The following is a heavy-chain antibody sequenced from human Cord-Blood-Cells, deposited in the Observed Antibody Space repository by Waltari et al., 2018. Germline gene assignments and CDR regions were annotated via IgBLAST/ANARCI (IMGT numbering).Heavy chain of an antibody. CDR3: ARLDYDILTGYPSGAFDI. Sequence: QLQLQESGPGLVKPSETLSLTCTVSGGSISSSSYYWGWIRQPPGKGLEWIGSIYYSGSTYSNPSLKNRVTISVDTSKNQFSLKLSSVTAADTAVYYCARLDYDILTGYPSGAFDIWGQGTMVTVSS. CDR1: GGSISSSSYY. J-gene: IGHJ3*02. CDR2: IYYSGST. V-gene: IGHV4-39*01. D-gene: IGHD3-9*01.